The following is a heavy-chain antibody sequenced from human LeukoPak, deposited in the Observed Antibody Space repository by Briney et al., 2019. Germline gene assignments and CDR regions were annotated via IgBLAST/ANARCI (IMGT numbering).Heavy chain of an antibody. CDR1: GFTFSSYA. Sequence: PGGSLRLSCAASGFTFSSYAMSWVRQSPRKGPEWVSSISGRGASTSFADSVKGRFTIARYKSKNTLYLQMNSLRAEDTAVYYCAKDRVVWRSLLDYWGQGTLVTVSS. J-gene: IGHJ4*02. V-gene: IGHV3-23*01. CDR3: AKDRVVWRSLLDY. D-gene: IGHD3-16*01. CDR2: ISGRGAST.